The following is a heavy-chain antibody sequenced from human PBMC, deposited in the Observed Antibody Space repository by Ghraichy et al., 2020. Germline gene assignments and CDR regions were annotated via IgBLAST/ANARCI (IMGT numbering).Heavy chain of an antibody. CDR1: GFSVSNYE. J-gene: IGHJ3*02. D-gene: IGHD6-13*01. V-gene: IGHV3-48*03. Sequence: GGSLRLSCAVSGFSVSNYEMNWVRQAPGKGLEWVSYISSSVSSSIYYAESVKGRFTISRDNAKNSVYLQMNSLRAEDTAVYYCARGGSSRYLFNAFDIWGQGTMVSVSS. CDR3: ARGGSSRYLFNAFDI. CDR2: ISSSVSSSI.